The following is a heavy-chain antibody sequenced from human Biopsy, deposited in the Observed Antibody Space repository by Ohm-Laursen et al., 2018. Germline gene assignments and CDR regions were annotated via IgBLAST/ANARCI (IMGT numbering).Heavy chain of an antibody. Sequence: GTLSLTCTVSGGTIDSYYWSWIRQPPGKALEWIGYIHFTGRTSYNPSLKSRVTMSVNTSKKQFSLRLSSVTAADTAVYYCASAGYNPDWNFDLWGRGTRVTVSS. CDR2: IHFTGRT. CDR1: GGTIDSYY. J-gene: IGHJ2*01. CDR3: ASAGYNPDWNFDL. D-gene: IGHD5-24*01. V-gene: IGHV4-59*12.